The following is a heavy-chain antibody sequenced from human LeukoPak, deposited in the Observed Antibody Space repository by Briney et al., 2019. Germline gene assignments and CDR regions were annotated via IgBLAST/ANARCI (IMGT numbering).Heavy chain of an antibody. CDR2: ISYDGSNK. Sequence: GGSLRLPCAASGFTFSSYAMHWVRQAPGKGLEWVAVISYDGSNKYHADSVKGRFTISRDNSKNTLYLQMNSLRAEDTAVYYCASNYGDSLLSYYYYGMDVWGQGTTVTVSS. CDR3: ASNYGDSLLSYYYYGMDV. V-gene: IGHV3-30-3*01. J-gene: IGHJ6*02. D-gene: IGHD4-17*01. CDR1: GFTFSSYA.